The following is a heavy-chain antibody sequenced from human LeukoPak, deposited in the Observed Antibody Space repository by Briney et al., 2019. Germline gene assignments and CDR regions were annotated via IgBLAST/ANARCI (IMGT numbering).Heavy chain of an antibody. V-gene: IGHV3-74*01. Sequence: GGSLRLSCAASGSTFSSYWMHWVRQAPGKGLVWVSRINSDGSSTSYADSVKGRFTISRDNAKNTLYLQMNSLRAEDTAVYYCAKPEQPNYYYHGMDVWGQGTTVTVSS. D-gene: IGHD1-14*01. CDR1: GSTFSSYW. CDR2: INSDGSST. CDR3: AKPEQPNYYYHGMDV. J-gene: IGHJ6*02.